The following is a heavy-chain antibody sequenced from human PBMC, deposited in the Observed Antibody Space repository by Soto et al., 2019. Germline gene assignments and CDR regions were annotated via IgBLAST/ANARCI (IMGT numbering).Heavy chain of an antibody. CDR3: ARDRRYYYDSSGYYDPAHYFDY. Sequence: SETLSLTCTVSGGSFKSGSYSWSWIPQPPGKGLEWIGYIYYSGSTNYNPSLKSRVTISVDTSKNQFSLKLSSVTAADTAVYYCARDRRYYYDSSGYYDPAHYFDYWGQGTLVTVSS. CDR1: GGSFKSGSYS. CDR2: IYYSGST. V-gene: IGHV4-61*01. J-gene: IGHJ4*02. D-gene: IGHD3-22*01.